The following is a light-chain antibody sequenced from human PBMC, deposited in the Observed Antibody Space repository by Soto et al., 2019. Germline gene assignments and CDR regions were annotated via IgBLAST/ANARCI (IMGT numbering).Light chain of an antibody. CDR3: SSYGASSTL. J-gene: IGLJ2*01. Sequence: QSALTQPASVSGSPGQSITISCTGSSSDIGGYNYVSWYQQHPGKAPKLLIYVVTYRPSGISDRFSGSKSGNTASLTISGLQPDDEADYYCSSYGASSTLFGGGTKLTVL. CDR1: SSDIGGYNY. V-gene: IGLV2-14*03. CDR2: VVT.